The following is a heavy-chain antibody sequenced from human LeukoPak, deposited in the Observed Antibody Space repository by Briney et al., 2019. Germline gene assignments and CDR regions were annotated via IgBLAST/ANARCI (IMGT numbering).Heavy chain of an antibody. Sequence: SQTLSLTCTASGGSISSGSYYWSWIRQPAGKGLEWIGRIYTSGSTNHNPSLKSRVTISVDTSKNQFSLKLSSVTAADTALYYCARDSLLPSAMGYYYMDVWGKGTTVTVSS. CDR2: IYTSGST. CDR3: ARDSLLPSAMGYYYMDV. J-gene: IGHJ6*03. V-gene: IGHV4-61*02. D-gene: IGHD2-2*01. CDR1: GGSISSGSYY.